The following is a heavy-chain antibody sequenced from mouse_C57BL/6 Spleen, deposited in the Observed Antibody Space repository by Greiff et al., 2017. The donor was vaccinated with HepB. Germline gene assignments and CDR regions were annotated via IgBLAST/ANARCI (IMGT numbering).Heavy chain of an antibody. J-gene: IGHJ4*01. Sequence: EVKLMESGPELVKPGASVKISCKASGYSFTDYNMNWVKQSNGKSLEWIGVINPNYGTTSYNQKFKGKATLTVDQSSSTAYMQLNSLTSEDSAVYYCARGYGSSPAGAMDYWGQGTSVTVSS. CDR1: GYSFTDYN. CDR3: ARGYGSSPAGAMDY. V-gene: IGHV1-39*01. CDR2: INPNYGTT. D-gene: IGHD1-1*01.